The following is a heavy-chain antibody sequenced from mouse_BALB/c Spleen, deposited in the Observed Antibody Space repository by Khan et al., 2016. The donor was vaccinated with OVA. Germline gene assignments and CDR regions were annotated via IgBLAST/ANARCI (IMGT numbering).Heavy chain of an antibody. CDR2: ISYEGSN. CDR1: GYSITSGYY. J-gene: IGHJ1*01. Sequence: EVKLEESGPGLVKPSQSLSLTCSVTGYSITSGYYWNWIRQFPGNKLEWMGYISYEGSNNYNPSLKNRISIPRDTSKNQFFIKLNSVTTEDTATYYCARDYRPRYFDVWGAGTSVTVSS. V-gene: IGHV3-6*02. CDR3: ARDYRPRYFDV.